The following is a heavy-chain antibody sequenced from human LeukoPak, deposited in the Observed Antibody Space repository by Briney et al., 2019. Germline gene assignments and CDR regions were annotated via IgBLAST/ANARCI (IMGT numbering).Heavy chain of an antibody. CDR2: INPNSGGT. CDR1: GYTFTGYY. CDR3: ARDLVRYSRGRSFDY. Sequence: ASVKVSCKASGYTFTGYYMHWVRQAPGQGLEWMGWINPNSGGTNYAQKFQGRVTMTRDTSISTAYMELSRLRSDDTAVYYCARDLVRYSRGRSFDYWGQGTLVTVSS. J-gene: IGHJ4*02. D-gene: IGHD6-25*01. V-gene: IGHV1-2*02.